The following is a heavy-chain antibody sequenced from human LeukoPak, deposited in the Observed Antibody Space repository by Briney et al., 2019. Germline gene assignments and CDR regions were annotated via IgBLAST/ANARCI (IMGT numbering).Heavy chain of an antibody. Sequence: ASVKVSCKASGYTFTSYDINWVRQATGQGLGWMGWMNPNSGNTGYAQKFQGRVTMTRNTSISTAYMELSSLRSEDTAVYYCARIAAALNWFDPWGQGTLVTVSS. CDR2: MNPNSGNT. D-gene: IGHD6-13*01. CDR1: GYTFTSYD. J-gene: IGHJ5*02. V-gene: IGHV1-8*01. CDR3: ARIAAALNWFDP.